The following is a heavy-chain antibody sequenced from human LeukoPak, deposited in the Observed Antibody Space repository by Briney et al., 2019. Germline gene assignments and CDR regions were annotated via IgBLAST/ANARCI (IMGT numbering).Heavy chain of an antibody. J-gene: IGHJ4*02. Sequence: GGSLRLSCAASGFTFSSYAMHWVRQAPGKGLEWVAVISYDGSNKYYVDSVKGRFTISRDNSKNTLYLQMNSLRAEDTAVYYCARASATLGYFDYWGQGTLVTVSS. CDR2: ISYDGSNK. D-gene: IGHD3-16*01. CDR1: GFTFSSYA. CDR3: ARASATLGYFDY. V-gene: IGHV3-30-3*01.